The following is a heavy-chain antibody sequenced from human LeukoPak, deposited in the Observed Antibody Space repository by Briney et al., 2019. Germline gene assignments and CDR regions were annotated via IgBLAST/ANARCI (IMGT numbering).Heavy chain of an antibody. J-gene: IGHJ4*02. V-gene: IGHV1-69*04. CDR3: ARAYDYGDKTDC. D-gene: IGHD4-17*01. CDR2: IIPILGIA. CDR1: GGTFSSYA. Sequence: ASVEVSCKASGGTFSSYAISWVRQAPGQGLEWMGRIIPILGIANYAQKFQGRVTITADKSTSTAYMELSSLRSEDTAVYYCARAYDYGDKTDCWGQGTLVTVSS.